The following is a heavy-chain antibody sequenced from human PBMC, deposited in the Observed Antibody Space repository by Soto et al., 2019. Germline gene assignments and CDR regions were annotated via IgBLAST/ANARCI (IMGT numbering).Heavy chain of an antibody. V-gene: IGHV4-39*01. CDR3: ARTLGYCSSTSGYGYMYV. Sequence: SETLSLTCTVSGGSISSSSYYWGWIRQPPGKGLEWIGSIYYSGSTYYNPSLKSRVTISVDTSKNQFSLRLSSVTAADTAVYYCARTLGYCSSTSGYGYMYVWGKGTTVTVSS. CDR2: IYYSGST. D-gene: IGHD2-2*01. CDR1: GGSISSSSYY. J-gene: IGHJ6*03.